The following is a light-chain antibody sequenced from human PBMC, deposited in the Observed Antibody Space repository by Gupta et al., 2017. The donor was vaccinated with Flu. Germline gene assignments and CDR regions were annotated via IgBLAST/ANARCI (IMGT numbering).Light chain of an antibody. Sequence: PGERATLSCRASQSVSSSYLAWYQQKPGQAPRLLIYGASSRATGIPDRFSGSGSGTDFTLTISRLEPEDFAVYYFQQYGSSPITFGGGTKV. J-gene: IGKJ4*01. CDR3: QQYGSSPIT. CDR2: GAS. CDR1: QSVSSSY. V-gene: IGKV3-20*01.